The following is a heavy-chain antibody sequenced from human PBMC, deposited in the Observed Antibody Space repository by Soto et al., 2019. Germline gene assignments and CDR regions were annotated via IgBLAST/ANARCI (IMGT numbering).Heavy chain of an antibody. V-gene: IGHV1-8*01. CDR3: ARGPRGSIGGEFYYYYCMAV. J-gene: IGHJ6*02. CDR2: MNPNSGNT. D-gene: IGHD6-6*01. Sequence: QVQLVQSGAEVKKPGASVKVSCKASGYTFTSYDINWVRQATGQGLEWMGWMNPNSGNTGYAQKFQGRVTMTRNTFISTAYMELSSQRSEDTAVYYCARGPRGSIGGEFYYYYCMAVWGQGTTVTVSS. CDR1: GYTFTSYD.